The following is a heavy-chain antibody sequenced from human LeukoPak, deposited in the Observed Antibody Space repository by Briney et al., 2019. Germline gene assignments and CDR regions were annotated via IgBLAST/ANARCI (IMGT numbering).Heavy chain of an antibody. CDR1: GGSISSSNW. CDR2: IYHSGST. D-gene: IGHD2-15*01. CDR3: ARVMAPNCSGGSCYPVDAFDI. V-gene: IGHV4-4*02. J-gene: IGHJ3*02. Sequence: PSETLSLTCAVSGGSISSSNWWSWVRQPPGKGLEWIGEIYHSGSTNYKPSPKSPVTISVDKSKNQFSLKLSSVTAADTAVYYCARVMAPNCSGGSCYPVDAFDIWGQGTMVTVSS.